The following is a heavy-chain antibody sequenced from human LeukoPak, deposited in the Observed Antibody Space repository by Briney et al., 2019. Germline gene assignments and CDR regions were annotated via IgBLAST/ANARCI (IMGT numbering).Heavy chain of an antibody. V-gene: IGHV4-34*01. J-gene: IGHJ4*02. CDR2: INHSGST. D-gene: IGHD4-23*01. CDR1: GGSFSGYY. Sequence: SETLSLTCAVYGGSFSGYYWSWIRQPPGKGLEWIGEINHSGSTNYNPSLKSRVTISVDTSKNQFSLKLSSVTAADTAVYYCARVTEYFDYWGQGTLVTVSS. CDR3: ARVTEYFDY.